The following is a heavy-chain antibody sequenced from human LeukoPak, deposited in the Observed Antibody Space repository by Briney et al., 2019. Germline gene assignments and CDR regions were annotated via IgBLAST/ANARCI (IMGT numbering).Heavy chain of an antibody. CDR3: ARDIVRDDTAMVLYYFDY. V-gene: IGHV3-30-3*01. J-gene: IGHJ4*02. CDR2: ISYDGSNK. CDR1: GFTFSSYA. D-gene: IGHD5-18*01. Sequence: GGSLRLSCAASGFTFSSYAMHWVRQAPGKGLEWVAVISYDGSNKYYADSVKGRFTISRDNSKNTLYLQMNSLRAEDTAVYYCARDIVRDDTAMVLYYFDYWGQGTLVTVSS.